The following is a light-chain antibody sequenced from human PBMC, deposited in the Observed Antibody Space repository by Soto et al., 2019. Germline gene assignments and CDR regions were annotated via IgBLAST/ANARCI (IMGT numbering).Light chain of an antibody. J-gene: IGKJ2*01. CDR3: RPYGSSQYT. Sequence: EIVLTQSPGTLSLSPGERATLSCRASQSVSSSYLAWYQQRPGQAPRLLIYGASSRATGIPDRFSGSGSGTDFTITISRLEPADFAVYSCRPYGSSQYTFGQSVKLEIK. V-gene: IGKV3-20*01. CDR2: GAS. CDR1: QSVSSSY.